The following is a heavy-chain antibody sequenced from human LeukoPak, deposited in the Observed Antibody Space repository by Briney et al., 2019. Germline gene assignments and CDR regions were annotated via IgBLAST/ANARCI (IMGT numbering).Heavy chain of an antibody. Sequence: PGGSLRLSCAASGFTFSSYAMIWVRQAPGKGLEWVSAISGSAGSTYYADSVKGRFTISRDNSKNTLYLQMNSLRAEDTALYYCAKAGGSNSWYYFDFWGQGTLVTVSS. CDR1: GFTFSSYA. D-gene: IGHD6-13*01. CDR2: ISGSAGST. V-gene: IGHV3-23*01. CDR3: AKAGGSNSWYYFDF. J-gene: IGHJ4*02.